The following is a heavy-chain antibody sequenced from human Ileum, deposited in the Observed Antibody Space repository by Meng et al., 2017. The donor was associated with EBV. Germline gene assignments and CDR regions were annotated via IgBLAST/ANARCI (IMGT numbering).Heavy chain of an antibody. V-gene: IGHV4-39*07. D-gene: IGHD3-10*01. CDR2: IYRSGSS. CDR3: ARDPAYPRGLFDS. CDR1: GDPISNSDHY. J-gene: IGHJ4*02. Sequence: RMSRPGLVNPEDTLSLPSRVVGDPISNSDHYWNWIRRSPGKGLEWIASIYRSGSSYFDPSLKSRVSLSLDTSKNQFSLKLSSVTAADTALYYCARDPAYPRGLFDSWGQGILVTVSS.